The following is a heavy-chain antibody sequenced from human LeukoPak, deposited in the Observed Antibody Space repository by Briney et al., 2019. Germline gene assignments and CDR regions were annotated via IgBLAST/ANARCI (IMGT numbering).Heavy chain of an antibody. CDR1: GGTFSNHA. J-gene: IGHJ5*02. V-gene: IGHV1-69*04. CDR2: IIVTLGTA. Sequence: ASVKVSCKSTGGTFSNHAISWVRQAPGQGLEWMGRIIVTLGTANYAQKFQGRVAITADKSTGTAFTELSSLRSKDTAVYYCARAVDDDLAGYYWGDWFDPWGQGTLVTVSS. D-gene: IGHD3-9*01. CDR3: ARAVDDDLAGYYWGDWFDP.